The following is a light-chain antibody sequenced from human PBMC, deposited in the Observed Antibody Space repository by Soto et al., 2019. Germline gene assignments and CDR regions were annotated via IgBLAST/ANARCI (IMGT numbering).Light chain of an antibody. CDR2: EVS. CDR1: SSDVGGYNY. Sequence: QSALTQPPSASGSPGQSVTISCTGTSSDVGGYNYVSWYQQHPGKAPKLMIYEVSKRPSGVPDRFSGSKSGNTASLTVSGLQAEDEADYYCSSYAGSNNLPLYVVFGGGTKLTVL. J-gene: IGLJ2*01. V-gene: IGLV2-8*01. CDR3: SSYAGSNNLPLYVV.